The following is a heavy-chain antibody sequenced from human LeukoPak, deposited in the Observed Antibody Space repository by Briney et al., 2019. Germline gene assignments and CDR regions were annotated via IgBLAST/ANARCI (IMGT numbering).Heavy chain of an antibody. CDR1: GYTFTSYD. D-gene: IGHD4-17*01. CDR3: ARDQGDYGEIDY. V-gene: IGHV1-8*01. J-gene: IGHJ4*02. Sequence: ASVKVSCKASGYTFTSYDINWVRQATGQGLEWMGWMNPNSGNTGYAQKFQGRVTMTRNTSISTAYMELSSLRSEDTAVYYCARDQGDYGEIDYWGQGTLVTVSS. CDR2: MNPNSGNT.